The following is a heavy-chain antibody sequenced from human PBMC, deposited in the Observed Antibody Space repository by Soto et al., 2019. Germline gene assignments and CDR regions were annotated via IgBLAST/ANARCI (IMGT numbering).Heavy chain of an antibody. J-gene: IGHJ6*02. CDR3: AKDGDARGGCCYFYLYHYGMDV. CDR2: ISYDGSNK. Sequence: PGESLRLSCAASGFTFSSYGMHWVRQSPGKGLEWVAVISYDGSNKYYADSVKGRFTISRDNSKNTLYLQMNSLRAEDTAVYYCAKDGDARGGCCYFYLYHYGMDVWAQRTTVIVS. D-gene: IGHD2-15*01. V-gene: IGHV3-30*18. CDR1: GFTFSSYG.